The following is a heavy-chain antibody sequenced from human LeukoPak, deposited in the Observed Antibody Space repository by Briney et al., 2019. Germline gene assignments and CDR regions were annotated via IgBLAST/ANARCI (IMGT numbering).Heavy chain of an antibody. Sequence: GASVKVSCKASGYTFTGYYMHWVRQAPGQGLEWMGWINPNSGGTNYAQKFQGRVTMTRDTSISTAYMELSRLRSDDTAVYYCARTGRQVLRFLEWSSTSNWFDPWGQGTLVTVSS. CDR2: INPNSGGT. CDR1: GYTFTGYY. V-gene: IGHV1-2*02. J-gene: IGHJ5*02. CDR3: ARTGRQVLRFLEWSSTSNWFDP. D-gene: IGHD3-3*01.